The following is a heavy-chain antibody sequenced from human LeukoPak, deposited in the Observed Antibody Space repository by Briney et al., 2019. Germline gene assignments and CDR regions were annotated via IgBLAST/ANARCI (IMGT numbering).Heavy chain of an antibody. Sequence: GSLRLSCTPSGFTLGDYAMSWFRQAPGKGLEWVGFITSKPYGETREYAASVKGLFTISRDNAKNSLYLQMNSLRAEDTAVYYCARLPLWFGEYYSGQGTLVTVSS. CDR3: ARLPLWFGEYY. D-gene: IGHD3-10*01. J-gene: IGHJ4*02. V-gene: IGHV3-49*03. CDR2: ITSKPYGETR. CDR1: GFTLGDYA.